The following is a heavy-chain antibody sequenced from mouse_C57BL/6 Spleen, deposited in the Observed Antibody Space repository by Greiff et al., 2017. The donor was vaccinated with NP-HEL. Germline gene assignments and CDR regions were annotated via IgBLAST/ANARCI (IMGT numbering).Heavy chain of an antibody. J-gene: IGHJ3*01. CDR2: INPSSGYT. Sequence: VHLVESGAELARPGASVKMSCKASGYTFTSYTMHWVKQRPGQGLEWIGYINPSSGYTKYNQKFKDKATLTADKSSSTAYMQLSSLTSEDSAVYYCAREGGDWFAYWGQGTLVTVSA. CDR1: GYTFTSYT. CDR3: AREGGDWFAY. V-gene: IGHV1-4*01.